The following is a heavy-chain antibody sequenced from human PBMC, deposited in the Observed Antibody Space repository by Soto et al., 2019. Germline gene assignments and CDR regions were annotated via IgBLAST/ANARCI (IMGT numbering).Heavy chain of an antibody. D-gene: IGHD3-3*01. CDR1: GGSISSYY. V-gene: IGHV4-59*01. Sequence: PSETLSLTCTVSGGSISSYYWTWIRQPPGKGLEWIGYIYYSGSTNHNPSLKSRVTISVDTSKNQFSLKLSSVTAADTALFYCARVNDFWTGYYSTNWFDPWGQGTLVTVSS. J-gene: IGHJ5*02. CDR3: ARVNDFWTGYYSTNWFDP. CDR2: IYYSGST.